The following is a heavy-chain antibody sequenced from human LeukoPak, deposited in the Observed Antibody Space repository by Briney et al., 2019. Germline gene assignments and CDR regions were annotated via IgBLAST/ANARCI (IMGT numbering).Heavy chain of an antibody. CDR1: GYTFTGYY. J-gene: IGHJ1*01. D-gene: IGHD2-15*01. CDR2: INPNSGGT. V-gene: IGHV1-2*02. Sequence: ASVKVSCKASGYTFTGYYMHWVRQAPGQGLEWMGWINPNSGGTNYAQKFQGRVTMTRDTSISTAYMELSRLRSDDTAVYYCASPRTYCSGGSCYSRYFQHWGQGTLVTVSS. CDR3: ASPRTYCSGGSCYSRYFQH.